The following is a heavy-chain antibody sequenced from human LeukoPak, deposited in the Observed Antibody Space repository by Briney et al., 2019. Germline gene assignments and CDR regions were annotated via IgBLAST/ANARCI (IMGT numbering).Heavy chain of an antibody. V-gene: IGHV3-21*01. CDR3: ARVPIRYGGYAPYYYYGMDV. J-gene: IGHJ6*02. Sequence: GGSLRLSRAASGFTFSSYSMNWVRQAPGKGLEWVSSISSSSSYIYYADSVKGRFTISRDNAKNSLYLQMNSLRAEDTAVYYCARVPIRYGGYAPYYYYGMDVWGQGTTVTVSS. CDR2: ISSSSSYI. CDR1: GFTFSSYS. D-gene: IGHD5-12*01.